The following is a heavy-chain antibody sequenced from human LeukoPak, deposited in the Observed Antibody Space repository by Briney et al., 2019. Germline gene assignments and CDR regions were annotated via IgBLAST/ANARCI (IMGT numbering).Heavy chain of an antibody. D-gene: IGHD4-23*01. CDR3: ARSMTTVVTPFDSGPFDY. CDR1: GYTFNRYY. V-gene: IGHV1-46*02. Sequence: GASVKVSCKASGYTFNRYYMHWVRQAPGQGLEWMGIINPSGGSTNYAQKFQGRVTMTRDTSTSTIYMEPSSLRFEDTAVYYCARSMTTVVTPFDSGPFDYWGQGTLVTVSS. J-gene: IGHJ4*02. CDR2: INPSGGST.